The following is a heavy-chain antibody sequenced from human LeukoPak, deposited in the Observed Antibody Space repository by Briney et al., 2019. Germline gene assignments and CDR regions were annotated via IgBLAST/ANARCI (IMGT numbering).Heavy chain of an antibody. CDR2: INSGGTTT. J-gene: IGHJ4*02. CDR1: GFTFSSYW. Sequence: GGSLRLSCAASGFTFSSYWMHWVRQAPGKGLVWVSHINSGGTTTNYADSVKGRFTITRDNAKNTLYLQMNSLRAEDTAVYYCARSSGVVDYWGQGTLSPSPQ. D-gene: IGHD3-3*01. CDR3: ARSSGVVDY. V-gene: IGHV3-74*01.